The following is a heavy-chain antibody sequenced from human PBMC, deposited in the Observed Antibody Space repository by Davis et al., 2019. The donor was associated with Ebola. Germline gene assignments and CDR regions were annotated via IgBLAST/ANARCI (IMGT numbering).Heavy chain of an antibody. CDR2: IYYSGST. CDR3: ASQYYDFWSGYERWFDP. D-gene: IGHD3-3*01. V-gene: IGHV4-59*08. J-gene: IGHJ5*02. CDR1: GGSISSYY. Sequence: PSETLSLTCTVSGGSISSYYWSWIRQPPGKGLEWIGYIYYSGSTNYNPSLKSRVTISVDTSKNQFSLKLSSVTAADTAVYYCASQYYDFWSGYERWFDPWGQGTLVTVSS.